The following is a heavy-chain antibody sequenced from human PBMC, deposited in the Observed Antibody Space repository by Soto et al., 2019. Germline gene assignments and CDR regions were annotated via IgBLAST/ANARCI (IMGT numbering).Heavy chain of an antibody. V-gene: IGHV1-69*06. CDR2: IIPIFGKA. J-gene: IGHJ6*02. CDR3: EIAKHLLRYYYGLDV. CDR1: GDTFSSYA. Sequence: QVQLVQSGAEVKKPGSSVKVSCKASGDTFSSYAISWVRQAPGQGLEWMGGIIPIFGKANYAQKFQGRVTITANKDTSTGYVELSRLRSKYTAVYYCEIAKHLLRYYYGLDVWGQGTTVTVSS.